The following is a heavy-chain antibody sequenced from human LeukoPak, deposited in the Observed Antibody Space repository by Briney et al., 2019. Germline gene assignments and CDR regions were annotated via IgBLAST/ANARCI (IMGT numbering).Heavy chain of an antibody. CDR2: IYYSGST. D-gene: IGHD3-16*01. J-gene: IGHJ4*02. CDR1: GASISNYY. V-gene: IGHV4-59*01. Sequence: SETLSLTCTVSGASISNYYWSWIRQPPGKGLEWIGYIYYSGSTKYNPSLKSRVTISVDTSKNQFSLKLSYVTAADTAVCYCARGGLSKFVYWGQGTLVAVSS. CDR3: ARGGLSKFVY.